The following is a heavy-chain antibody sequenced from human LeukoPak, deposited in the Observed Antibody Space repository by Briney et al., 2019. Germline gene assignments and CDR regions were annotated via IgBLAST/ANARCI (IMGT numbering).Heavy chain of an antibody. CDR3: AREAGTKFRTTTFDS. V-gene: IGHV1-69*06. CDR1: AVTFSNYP. CDR2: IIPIFNTT. J-gene: IGHJ4*02. Sequence: SVKVSCKASAVTFSNYPISWVRQAPGRGLEWMGGIIPIFNTTNYAQKFQGRVTITADKSTNSAYIELSRLRSEDTAVYYCAREAGTKFRTTTFDSWGQGTRVTVSS. D-gene: IGHD1-1*01.